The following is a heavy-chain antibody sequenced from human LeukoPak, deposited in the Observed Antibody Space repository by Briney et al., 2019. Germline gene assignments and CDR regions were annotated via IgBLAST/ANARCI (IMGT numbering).Heavy chain of an antibody. CDR3: ARLNWNDGSLDY. D-gene: IGHD1-20*01. CDR2: IYYSGST. Sequence: ASETLSLTCTVSGDSISSDYWSWIRQPPGKGLEWIGYIYYSGSTNYNPSLKSRVTISIDTSNNQFSLKLSSVTAADSAVYCCARLNWNDGSLDYWGQGTLVTVSS. J-gene: IGHJ4*02. CDR1: GDSISSDY. V-gene: IGHV4-59*08.